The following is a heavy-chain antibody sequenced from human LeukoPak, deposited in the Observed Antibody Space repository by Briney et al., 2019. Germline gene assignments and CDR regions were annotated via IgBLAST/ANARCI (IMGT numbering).Heavy chain of an antibody. CDR1: GFTFSNYW. CDR2: IHPEGNEK. J-gene: IGHJ4*02. Sequence: GGSLRLSCAASGFTFSNYWMSWVRQAPGRGLEWVANIHPEGNEKYHVDSVKGRFTISRDKTKNSLFLQMHGLRVEDTAVYYCARGDDFSGDYWGQGTLVSVSS. D-gene: IGHD2-21*02. CDR3: ARGDDFSGDY. V-gene: IGHV3-7*04.